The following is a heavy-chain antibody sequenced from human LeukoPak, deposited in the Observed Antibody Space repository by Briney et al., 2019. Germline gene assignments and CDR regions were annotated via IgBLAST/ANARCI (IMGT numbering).Heavy chain of an antibody. CDR3: AREGGYSSSWFPFDY. CDR2: IYTSGST. J-gene: IGHJ4*02. D-gene: IGHD6-13*01. Sequence: SETLSLTCTVSGGSISSYYWSWIRQPAGKGLEWIGHIYTSGSTNYNPSLKSRVTMSVDTSKNQFSLKLSSVTAADTAVYYCAREGGYSSSWFPFDYWGQGTLVTVSP. CDR1: GGSISSYY. V-gene: IGHV4-4*07.